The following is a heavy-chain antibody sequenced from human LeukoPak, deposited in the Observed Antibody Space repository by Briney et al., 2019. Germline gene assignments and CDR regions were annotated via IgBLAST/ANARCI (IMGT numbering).Heavy chain of an antibody. CDR1: GGSITSHY. CDR3: ARSYYSGYDYRHYFDY. V-gene: IGHV4-59*08. J-gene: IGHJ4*02. D-gene: IGHD5-12*01. CDR2: IYYTGST. Sequence: SETLSLTCSVSGGSITSHYWSWMRQPPGKGLEWIGYIYYTGSTYYNPSLKSRVTISVDTSKNQFSLKLSSVTAADTAVYYCARSYYSGYDYRHYFDYWGQGTLVTVSS.